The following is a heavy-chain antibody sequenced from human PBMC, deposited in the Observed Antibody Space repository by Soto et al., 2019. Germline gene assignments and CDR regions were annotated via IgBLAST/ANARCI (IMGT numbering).Heavy chain of an antibody. CDR2: ISSSSSYI. D-gene: IGHD6-13*01. Sequence: EVQLVESGGGLVKPGGSLRLSCAASGFTFSSYSMNWVRQAPGKGLEWVSSISSSSSYIYYADSVKGRFTISRDNAKNSLYLQMNSLRAKDTAVYYCARGRGAAGTDSVQSYGMDVWGQGTTVTVSS. CDR1: GFTFSSYS. CDR3: ARGRGAAGTDSVQSYGMDV. J-gene: IGHJ6*02. V-gene: IGHV3-21*01.